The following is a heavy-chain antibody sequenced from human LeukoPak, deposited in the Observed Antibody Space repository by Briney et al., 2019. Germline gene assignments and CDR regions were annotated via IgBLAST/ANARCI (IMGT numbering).Heavy chain of an antibody. Sequence: ASVKVSCTASGYTFTGYYMHWVRQAPGQGLEWMGWINPNSGGTNYAQKFQGWATMTRDTSISTAYMELSRLRSDDTAVYYCARVRERGYYDFWSGYSYYFDYWGQGTLVTVSS. CDR2: INPNSGGT. D-gene: IGHD3-3*01. CDR3: ARVRERGYYDFWSGYSYYFDY. CDR1: GYTFTGYY. J-gene: IGHJ4*02. V-gene: IGHV1-2*04.